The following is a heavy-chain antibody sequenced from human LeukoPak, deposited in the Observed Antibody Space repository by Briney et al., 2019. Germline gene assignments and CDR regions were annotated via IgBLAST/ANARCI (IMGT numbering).Heavy chain of an antibody. CDR3: ARGAAGYSCG. J-gene: IGHJ4*02. V-gene: IGHV4-59*01. D-gene: IGHD5-18*01. CDR1: GGSISSYY. CDR2: IYYSGST. Sequence: SETLSLTCTVSGGSISSYYWSWIRQPPGKGLEWIGHIYYSGSTNYNPSLKSRVTISIDTSKNQFSLRLSSVTAADTAVYYCARGAAGYSCGWGQGTLVTVSS.